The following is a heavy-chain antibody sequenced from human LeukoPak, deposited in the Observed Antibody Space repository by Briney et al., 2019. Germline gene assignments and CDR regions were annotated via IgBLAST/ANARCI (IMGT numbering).Heavy chain of an antibody. V-gene: IGHV4-59*08. J-gene: IGHJ4*02. Sequence: SETLSLTCTVSGGSISSYYWSWIRQPPGKGLEWIGYIYFSGSTNYNPSLKSRVTISLDTSKNQFSLKLSSVTAADTAVYYCATGGYSYGRLDYWGQGTLVTVSS. CDR3: ATGGYSYGRLDY. D-gene: IGHD5-18*01. CDR2: IYFSGST. CDR1: GGSISSYY.